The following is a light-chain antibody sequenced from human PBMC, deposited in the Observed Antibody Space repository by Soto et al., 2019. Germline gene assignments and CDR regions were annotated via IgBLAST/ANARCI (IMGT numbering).Light chain of an antibody. V-gene: IGKV1-5*01. CDR3: QQYYSYWT. Sequence: DIQMTQSPSTLSASVGDRVTITCRASQSVGRWLAWYQQKPGKAPKFLIYDASSLESGVPSRFSGSGSGTEFTLTISSLQPDAFATYYCQQYYSYWTFGQGTKVEIK. CDR2: DAS. J-gene: IGKJ1*01. CDR1: QSVGRW.